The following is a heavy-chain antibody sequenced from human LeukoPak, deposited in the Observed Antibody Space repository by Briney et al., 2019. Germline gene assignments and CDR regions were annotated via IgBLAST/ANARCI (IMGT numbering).Heavy chain of an antibody. CDR3: ARDCGYYDFWSGYYDYYYYMDV. J-gene: IGHJ6*03. D-gene: IGHD3-3*01. CDR2: INPNSGGT. V-gene: IGHV1-2*02. Sequence: ASVKVSCKASGYTFTSYGISWVRQAPGQGLEWMGWINPNSGGTNYAQKFQGRVTMTRDTSISTAYMELSRLRSDDTAVYYCARDCGYYDFWSGYYDYYYYMDVWGKGTTVTVSS. CDR1: GYTFTSYG.